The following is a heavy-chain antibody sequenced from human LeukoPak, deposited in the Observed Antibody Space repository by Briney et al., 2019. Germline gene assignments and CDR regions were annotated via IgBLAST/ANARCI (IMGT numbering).Heavy chain of an antibody. Sequence: ASVKVSCKASGYTFSNYYIHWVRQAPGQGLEWMGIINPSGGGTSYAQKFQGRVTMTRDTSTSTVYMELSSLRSDDTAVHYCAREIGPRQLHLWGAAFDLWGQGTLVTVSS. CDR1: GYTFSNYY. CDR2: INPSGGGT. D-gene: IGHD5-18*01. V-gene: IGHV1-46*01. CDR3: AREIGPRQLHLWGAAFDL. J-gene: IGHJ4*02.